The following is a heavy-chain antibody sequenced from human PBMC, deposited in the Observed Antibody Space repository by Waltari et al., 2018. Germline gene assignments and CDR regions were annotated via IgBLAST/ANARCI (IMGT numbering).Heavy chain of an antibody. CDR2: CDPKDGET. CDR1: GYTLTELS. J-gene: IGHJ4*02. Sequence: QVQLVPSGAEVKKPGASVKVSCKVSGYTLTELSLHWVRQAPGKGLEWMGGCDPKDGETIYAQNFQGRVIMTEDTSTDTAYMELSSLRSEDTAVYYCATSPSGWYGRRSIWGQGTLVTVSS. CDR3: ATSPSGWYGRRSI. D-gene: IGHD6-19*01. V-gene: IGHV1-24*01.